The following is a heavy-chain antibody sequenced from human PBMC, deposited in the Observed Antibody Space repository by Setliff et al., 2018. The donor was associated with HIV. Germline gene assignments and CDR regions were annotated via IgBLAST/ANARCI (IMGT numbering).Heavy chain of an antibody. J-gene: IGHJ4*02. D-gene: IGHD3-9*01. CDR2: VYNSGST. Sequence: SETLSLTCTVSGSSISSTSYYWGWIRQPPGKGLEWIGSVYNSGSTYYNPSLKSRVTIAVGTSKNQFSLKLSSVTAADTALYYCARATESSYDLLTAFWFFDSWGQGTPVTVSS. CDR3: ARATESSYDLLTAFWFFDS. CDR1: GSSISSTSYY. V-gene: IGHV4-39*01.